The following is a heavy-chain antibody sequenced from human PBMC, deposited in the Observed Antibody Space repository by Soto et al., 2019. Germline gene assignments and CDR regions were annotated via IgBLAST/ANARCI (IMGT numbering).Heavy chain of an antibody. D-gene: IGHD6-19*01. CDR2: IIPIFGTA. J-gene: IGHJ6*04. V-gene: IGHV1-69*01. Sequence: QVQLVQSGAEVKKPGSSVKVSCKASGGTFSSYAISWVRQAPGQGLEWMGGIIPIFGTANYAQKFQGRVTITADESTITAYMELSSLRSEDTAVYSCARRGGVAGTKRGFYYYGMDVWGEGTTVTVSS. CDR1: GGTFSSYA. CDR3: ARRGGVAGTKRGFYYYGMDV.